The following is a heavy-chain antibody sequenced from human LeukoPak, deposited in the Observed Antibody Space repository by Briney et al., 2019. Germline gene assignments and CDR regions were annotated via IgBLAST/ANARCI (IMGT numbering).Heavy chain of an antibody. CDR2: I. CDR3: ARGAFYYDSSGYSYAFDI. J-gene: IGHJ3*02. D-gene: IGHD3-22*01. V-gene: IGHV3-21*01. CDR1: GFSFSSYS. Sequence: GGSLRLSCAASGFSFSSYSMKWVRQAPGKGLEWVSSIKGRFTISRDNAKNSLYLQMNSLRAEDTAVYYCARGAFYYDSSGYSYAFDIWGQGTMVTVSS.